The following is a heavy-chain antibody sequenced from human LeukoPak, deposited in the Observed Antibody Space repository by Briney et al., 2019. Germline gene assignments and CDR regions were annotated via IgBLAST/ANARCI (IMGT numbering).Heavy chain of an antibody. Sequence: GGSLRLSCAASGFTFSSYGMHWVRQAPGKGLEWVSSISSSSSYIYYADSVKGRFTISRDNAKNSLYLQMNSLRAEDTAIYYCAKMGGFGYWGQGTLVTVSS. J-gene: IGHJ4*02. CDR2: ISSSSSYI. D-gene: IGHD1-26*01. CDR3: AKMGGFGY. CDR1: GFTFSSYG. V-gene: IGHV3-21*04.